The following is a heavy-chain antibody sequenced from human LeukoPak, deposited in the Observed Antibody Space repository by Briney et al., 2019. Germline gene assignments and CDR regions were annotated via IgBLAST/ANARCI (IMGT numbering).Heavy chain of an antibody. J-gene: IGHJ6*03. D-gene: IGHD3-16*02. V-gene: IGHV4-30-4*07. Sequence: SETLSLTCAVSGGSISSGGYSWWWVRQPPGKGLEWIGYAFTTGTTYYNPSLNSRVTISLDMSKNQFSLKLSSVTAADTAVYYCARGYGYYDYVWGSYRQINYYMDVWGKGTTVTISS. CDR2: AFTTGTT. CDR3: ARGYGYYDYVWGSYRQINYYMDV. CDR1: GGSISSGGYS.